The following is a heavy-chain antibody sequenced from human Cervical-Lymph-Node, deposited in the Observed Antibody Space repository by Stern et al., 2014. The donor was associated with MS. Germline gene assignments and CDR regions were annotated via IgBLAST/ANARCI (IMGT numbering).Heavy chain of an antibody. Sequence: VQLVESGGGVVQPGRSLTLSCAASGFSLSNSGMHWVRQAPGKGLERVAGMSFVGGNKKYGDSVKARFSISRDMANNTLFLQMNSLRPEDTAVYYCMGVGDAMHVWGQGTTVIVSS. CDR1: GFSLSNSG. CDR3: MGVGDAMHV. V-gene: IGHV3-30*03. J-gene: IGHJ6*02. CDR2: MSFVGGNK.